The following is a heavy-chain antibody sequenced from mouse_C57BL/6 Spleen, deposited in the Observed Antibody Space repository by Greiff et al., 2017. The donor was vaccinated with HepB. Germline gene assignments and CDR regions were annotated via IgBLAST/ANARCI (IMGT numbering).Heavy chain of an antibody. Sequence: QVQLQQPGTELVKPGASVKLSCKASGYTFTSYWMHWVKQRPGQGLEWIGNINPSNGGTNYNEKFKSKATLTVDKSSSTAYMQLSSLTSEDSAVYYGASSPPTGYYAMDYWGQGTSVTVSS. V-gene: IGHV1-53*01. CDR1: GYTFTSYW. J-gene: IGHJ4*01. CDR2: INPSNGGT. CDR3: ASSPPTGYYAMDY.